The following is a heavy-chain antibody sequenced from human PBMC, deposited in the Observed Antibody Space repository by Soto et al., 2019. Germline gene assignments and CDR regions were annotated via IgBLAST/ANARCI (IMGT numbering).Heavy chain of an antibody. V-gene: IGHV3-30*18. CDR3: AKDVPPFVVVTASDY. CDR1: GFTFRNFG. D-gene: IGHD2-21*02. CDR2: ISYDGTNK. Sequence: QVQLVESGGGVVQPGRSLRLSCAASGFTFRNFGMHWVRQAPGKGLAWVAVISYDGTNKYYADSVKGRFTISRDNSKYTLYLELTSLRAEDTAVYYCAKDVPPFVVVTASDYWGQGTLVTVSS. J-gene: IGHJ4*02.